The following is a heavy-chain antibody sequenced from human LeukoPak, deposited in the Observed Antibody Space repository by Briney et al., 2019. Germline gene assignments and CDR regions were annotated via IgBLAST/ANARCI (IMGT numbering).Heavy chain of an antibody. V-gene: IGHV3-23*01. J-gene: IGHJ2*01. CDR2: VSPSGDIT. Sequence: GGSLRLSCAASGFTFSSYGMDWVRQAPGMGLEWVSGVSPSGDITYYADSVKGRFAISRDNSRNTVYFQLNSLRADDTAVYYCAKDIDWGRFDVWGRGTLVTVSS. CDR1: GFTFSSYG. D-gene: IGHD7-27*01. CDR3: AKDIDWGRFDV.